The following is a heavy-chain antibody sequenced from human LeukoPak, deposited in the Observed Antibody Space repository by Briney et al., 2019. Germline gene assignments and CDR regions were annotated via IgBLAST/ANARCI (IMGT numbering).Heavy chain of an antibody. D-gene: IGHD5-18*01. Sequence: ASVQVSCKASGYTFTGYYMHWVRQAPGQGLAWMGWINPNSGGTNYAQKFQGRVTMTRDTYISTAYMELSRLRSDDTAVYYCASRYSYGYDFDYWGQGTLVTVSS. V-gene: IGHV1-2*02. CDR1: GYTFTGYY. CDR2: INPNSGGT. CDR3: ASRYSYGYDFDY. J-gene: IGHJ4*02.